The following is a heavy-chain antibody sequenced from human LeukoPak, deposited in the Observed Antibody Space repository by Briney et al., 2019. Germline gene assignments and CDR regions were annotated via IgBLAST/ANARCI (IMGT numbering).Heavy chain of an antibody. V-gene: IGHV4-34*01. J-gene: IGHJ4*02. CDR1: GGSFSGYY. D-gene: IGHD1-26*01. CDR2: INHSGST. CDR3: ARVKWDLLTYYFDY. Sequence: SETLSLTCAVYGGSFSGYYWSWIRQPPGKGLEWIGEINHSGSTNYNPSLKSRVTISVDTSKNQFSLKLSSVTAADTAVYYCARVKWDLLTYYFDYWGQGTLVTVSS.